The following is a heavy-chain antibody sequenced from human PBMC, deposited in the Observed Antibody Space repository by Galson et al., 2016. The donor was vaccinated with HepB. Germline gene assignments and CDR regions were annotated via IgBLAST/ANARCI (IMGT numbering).Heavy chain of an antibody. D-gene: IGHD3-10*01. Sequence: SVKVSCKASGGTFSSYAISWVRQAPGQGLEWMGGIIPIFGTANYAQKFQGRVTITADESTSTAYMELSSLRPEDTAVYYCARTWFGEPYYYGMDVWGQGTTVTVSS. CDR2: IIPIFGTA. J-gene: IGHJ6*02. CDR1: GGTFSSYA. CDR3: ARTWFGEPYYYGMDV. V-gene: IGHV1-69*13.